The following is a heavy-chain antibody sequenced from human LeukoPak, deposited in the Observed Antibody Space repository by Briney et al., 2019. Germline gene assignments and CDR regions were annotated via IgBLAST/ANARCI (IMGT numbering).Heavy chain of an antibody. J-gene: IGHJ4*02. V-gene: IGHV3-23*01. CDR2: ISGSSGST. CDR3: ARGSGFETGDY. Sequence: GGSLRLSCAVSGFTFSSYAMSWVRQAPGKGLEWVSTISGSSGSTYYADSVKGRFTISRDNSKNTLYLQMNSLRVEDTAIYYCARGSGFETGDYWGQGTLVTVSS. CDR1: GFTFSSYA. D-gene: IGHD5-12*01.